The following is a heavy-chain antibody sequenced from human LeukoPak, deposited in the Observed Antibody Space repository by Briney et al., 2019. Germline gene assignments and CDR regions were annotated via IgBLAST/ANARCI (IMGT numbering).Heavy chain of an antibody. CDR1: GFTFSSYW. CDR2: IWYDGSNK. Sequence: GGSLRLSCAASGFTFSSYWMSWVRQAPGKGLEWVAVIWYDGSNKYYADSVKGRFTISRDNSKNTLYLQMNSLRAEDTAVYYCARDVDYYDSSGYPFDYWGQGTLVTVSS. D-gene: IGHD3-22*01. V-gene: IGHV3-33*08. CDR3: ARDVDYYDSSGYPFDY. J-gene: IGHJ4*02.